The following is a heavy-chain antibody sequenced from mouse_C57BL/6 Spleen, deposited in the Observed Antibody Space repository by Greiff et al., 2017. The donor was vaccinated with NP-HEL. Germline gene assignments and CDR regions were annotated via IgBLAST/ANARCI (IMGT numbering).Heavy chain of an antibody. D-gene: IGHD1-1*01. CDR3: ARNYYGSSYAMDY. V-gene: IGHV1-52*01. CDR2: IDPSDSET. Sequence: QVQLQQPGAELVRPGSSVKLSCKASGYTFTSYWMHWVKQRPIQGLEWIGNIDPSDSETHYNQKFKDKATLTVDKSSSTAYIQLSSLTSEDSAVYYCARNYYGSSYAMDYWGQGTSVTVSS. J-gene: IGHJ4*01. CDR1: GYTFTSYW.